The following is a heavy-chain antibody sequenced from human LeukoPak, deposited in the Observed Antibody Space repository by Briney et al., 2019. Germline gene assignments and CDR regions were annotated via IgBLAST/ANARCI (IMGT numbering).Heavy chain of an antibody. CDR1: GYSFTDHW. CDR3: ARGDNSGWYFFDY. V-gene: IGHV5-51*01. Sequence: PGESLKISCKASGYSFTDHWIGWVRQMPGKGLEWMGIIYPSDSDTRYSPSFQGQVTISADKSISTAYLQWSTLQVPDTAMYYCARGDNSGWYFFDYWGQGTLVTVSS. D-gene: IGHD6-19*01. J-gene: IGHJ4*02. CDR2: IYPSDSDT.